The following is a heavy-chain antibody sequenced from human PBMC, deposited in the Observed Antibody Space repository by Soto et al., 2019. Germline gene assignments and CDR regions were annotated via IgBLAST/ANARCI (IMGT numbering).Heavy chain of an antibody. J-gene: IGHJ4*02. Sequence: PSETLSLTCTVSGGSISSYYWSWIRQSPGKGLEWIGNFYYSGSTNYNPSLKSRVTISVDTSKNQFSLKLSSVTAADTAVYYCARVFGIQEWWFDYWGQGTLVTAPQ. CDR2: FYYSGST. CDR1: GGSISSYY. V-gene: IGHV4-59*01. CDR3: ARVFGIQEWWFDY. D-gene: IGHD5-18*01.